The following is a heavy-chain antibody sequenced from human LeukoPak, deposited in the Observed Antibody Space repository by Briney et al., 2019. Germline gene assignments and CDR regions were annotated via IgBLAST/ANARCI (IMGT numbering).Heavy chain of an antibody. J-gene: IGHJ4*02. CDR3: ARDKGRTDY. CDR1: GFTFSNYG. Sequence: GGSLRLSCAASGFTFSNYGMHWVRQAPGKGLEWVAVIWRDGSNIYYADSVKGRFTISRDNSKNTLYLQMNSLRAEDTAVYYCARDKGRTDYWGLGTLVTVSS. V-gene: IGHV3-33*01. CDR2: IWRDGSNI.